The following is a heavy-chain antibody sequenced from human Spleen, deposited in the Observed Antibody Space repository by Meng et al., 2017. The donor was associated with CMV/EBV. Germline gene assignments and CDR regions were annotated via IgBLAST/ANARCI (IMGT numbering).Heavy chain of an antibody. CDR3: ATGRYCKSPNCLKSYFQP. V-gene: IGHV4-34*01. D-gene: IGHD2-2*01. CDR1: GSCSGDS. Sequence: GSCSGDSWHWHPQPPGNGLEWIGEIRESDTAAYNSSLTSRVTISVDTSKQQFSLNLPSVTAADTAVYYCATGRYCKSPNCLKSYFQPSGQGTLVTVSS. J-gene: IGHJ1*01. CDR2: IRESDTA.